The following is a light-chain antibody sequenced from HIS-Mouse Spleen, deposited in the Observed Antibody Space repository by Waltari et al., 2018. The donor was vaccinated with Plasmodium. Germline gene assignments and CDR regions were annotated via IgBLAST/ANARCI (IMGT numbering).Light chain of an antibody. CDR1: QGISSY. CDR2: AAS. J-gene: IGKJ4*01. CDR3: QQYYSYPLT. Sequence: AIRMTHSPSSFPASIGDRVTITCRASQGISSYLAWYQQKPGKAPKLLIYAASTLQSGVPSRFSGSGSGTDFTLTISCLQSEDFATYYCQQYYSYPLTFGAGTKVEIK. V-gene: IGKV1-8*01.